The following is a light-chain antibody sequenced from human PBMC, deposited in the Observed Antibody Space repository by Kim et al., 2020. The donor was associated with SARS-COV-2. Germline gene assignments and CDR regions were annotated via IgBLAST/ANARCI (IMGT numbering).Light chain of an antibody. J-gene: IGLJ2*01. Sequence: GALGQTARITCGGNNIGSKNVHWYQQKPGQAPVLVIYRDSNRPSGIPERFSGSNSGNTATLTISRAQAGDEADYYCQVWDSSTVVFGGGTQLTVL. CDR3: QVWDSSTVV. V-gene: IGLV3-9*01. CDR2: RDS. CDR1: NIGSKN.